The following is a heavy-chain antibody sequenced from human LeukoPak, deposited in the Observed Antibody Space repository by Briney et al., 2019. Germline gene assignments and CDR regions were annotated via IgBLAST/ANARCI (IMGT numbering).Heavy chain of an antibody. CDR1: GGSISSYY. CDR3: ARDIVEVTYCGGDCYSWAFDI. Sequence: SETLSLTCTVSGGSISSYYWSWIRQPPGKGLEWIGYIYYSGSTNYNPSLKSRVTISVDTSKNQFSLKPSSVTAADTAVYYCARDIVEVTYCGGDCYSWAFDIWGQGTMVTVSS. CDR2: IYYSGST. D-gene: IGHD2-21*02. J-gene: IGHJ3*02. V-gene: IGHV4-59*01.